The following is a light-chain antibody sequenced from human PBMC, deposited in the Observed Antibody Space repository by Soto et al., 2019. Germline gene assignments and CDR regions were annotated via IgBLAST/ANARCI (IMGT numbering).Light chain of an antibody. Sequence: DIVLTQSPLSLPVTPGEPASISCRSSQSLLQSNGNNHVDWYLQRPGQSPQLLLYLASSRASGVPHRFSGSGSRTEFSLAISRVEAEHVGVYYCLQAPQSPPTFCHGTRLEIK. CDR2: LAS. CDR3: LQAPQSPPT. CDR1: QSLLQSNGNNH. V-gene: IGKV2-28*01. J-gene: IGKJ5*01.